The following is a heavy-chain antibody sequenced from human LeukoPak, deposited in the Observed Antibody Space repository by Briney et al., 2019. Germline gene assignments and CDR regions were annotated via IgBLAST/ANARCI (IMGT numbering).Heavy chain of an antibody. Sequence: SETLSLTCTVSGGSISSYYWSWIRQPPGKGLEWIGYIYYSGSTNYNPSLKSRVTISVDTSKNQFSLKLSSVTAADTAVYYCAREVNYYDSSGFDYWGQGTLVTVSS. CDR2: IYYSGST. CDR1: GGSISSYY. CDR3: AREVNYYDSSGFDY. V-gene: IGHV4-59*01. J-gene: IGHJ4*02. D-gene: IGHD3-22*01.